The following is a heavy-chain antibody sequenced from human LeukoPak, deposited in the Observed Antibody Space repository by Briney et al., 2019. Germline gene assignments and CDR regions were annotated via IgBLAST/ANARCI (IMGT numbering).Heavy chain of an antibody. V-gene: IGHV3-48*03. CDR2: ISPGGTTI. J-gene: IGHJ4*02. CDR3: ASDSTVTSSFDY. CDR1: GFTFSSYE. D-gene: IGHD4-17*01. Sequence: GGSLGLSCAASGFTFSSYEMNWVGQAPGKRLEWVSYISPGGTTIYYADSVKGRFTISRDNAKNSLYLQMNNLGAEDSAVYYCASDSTVTSSFDYWGQGTLVSVSS.